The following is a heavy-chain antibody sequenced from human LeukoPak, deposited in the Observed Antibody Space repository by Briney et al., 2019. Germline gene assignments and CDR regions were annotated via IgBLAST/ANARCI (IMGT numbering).Heavy chain of an antibody. D-gene: IGHD3-10*01. CDR1: GFTFSSYA. Sequence: GGSLRLSCAASGFTFSSYAMHWVRQAPGKGLEWVAVISYDGSNKYYADSVKGRFTISRDNSKNTLYLQMNSLRAEDTAVYYCARANPLEVFGAFDIWGQGTMVTVSS. J-gene: IGHJ3*02. CDR3: ARANPLEVFGAFDI. V-gene: IGHV3-30-3*01. CDR2: ISYDGSNK.